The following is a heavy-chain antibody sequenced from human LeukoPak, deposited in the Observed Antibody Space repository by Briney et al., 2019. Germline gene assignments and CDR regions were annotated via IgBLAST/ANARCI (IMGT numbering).Heavy chain of an antibody. Sequence: GGSLRLSCAASGFNFSSQWMSWVRQAPGKGLEWVANVNQGGTQKYYVDSVKGRFTISRDNAENSLYLQMNSLRAEDTAVYYCAREHYFYYMDGWGKGTTVTISS. CDR1: GFNFSSQW. V-gene: IGHV3-7*01. CDR3: AREHYFYYMDG. CDR2: VNQGGTQK. J-gene: IGHJ6*03.